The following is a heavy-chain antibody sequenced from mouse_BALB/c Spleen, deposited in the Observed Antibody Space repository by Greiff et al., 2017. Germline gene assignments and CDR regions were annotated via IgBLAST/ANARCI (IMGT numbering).Heavy chain of an antibody. V-gene: IGHV5-17*02. CDR2: ISSDSSTI. CDR1: GFTFSCFG. Sequence: EVQLMESGGGLVQPGGSRKLSCAASGFTFSCFGMHWVRQAPEKGLEWVAYISSDSSTIYYADTVKGRFTISRDNPKNTLFLQMTSLRSEDTAMYYYSRDCGSNYGAMDYWGQGTSVTVSS. D-gene: IGHD1-1*01. J-gene: IGHJ4*01. CDR3: SRDCGSNYGAMDY.